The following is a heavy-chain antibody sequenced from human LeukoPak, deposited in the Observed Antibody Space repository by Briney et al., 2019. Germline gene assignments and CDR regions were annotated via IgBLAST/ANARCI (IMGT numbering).Heavy chain of an antibody. D-gene: IGHD2-2*01. CDR3: SKGGYCSATRCYVGKGMDD. Sequence: GRSLRLSCAASGFTFDTYGMHWVRQAPGKGLEWVAVISHDGVDKYYADSVKGRFTISRDNSKNTVSLQVNSLRAEDTAAYYCSKGGYCSATRCYVGKGMDDWGQGTLVTVSS. V-gene: IGHV3-30*18. CDR1: GFTFDTYG. J-gene: IGHJ4*02. CDR2: ISHDGVDK.